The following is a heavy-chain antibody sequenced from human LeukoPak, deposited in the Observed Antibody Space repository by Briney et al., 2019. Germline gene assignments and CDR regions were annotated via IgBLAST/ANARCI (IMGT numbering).Heavy chain of an antibody. CDR1: GFTFSNYS. J-gene: IGHJ4*02. CDR3: ARTLALYGSGSFFDF. Sequence: PGGSLRLSCSASGFTFSNYSMHWVRQAPGKGLEGVAVISYDGTIKYYADSLKGRFTTSRDNSKNTLYLQMNSLRGEDTAVYYCARTLALYGSGSFFDFWGQGTLVTVSS. CDR2: ISYDGTIK. V-gene: IGHV3-30-3*01. D-gene: IGHD3-10*01.